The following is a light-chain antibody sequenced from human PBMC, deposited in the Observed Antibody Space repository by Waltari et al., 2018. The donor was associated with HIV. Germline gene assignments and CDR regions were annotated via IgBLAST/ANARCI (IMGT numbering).Light chain of an antibody. CDR3: QQYDDWHRT. Sequence: VMTQSPATLSVSPGERAALACRASPSVSRNLAWYQQKPGQPPRLLIDAASTRASGVPVRISGTGSGTEFTLTISSLQSEDFAVYYCQQYDDWHRTFGQGTRVEIK. J-gene: IGKJ1*01. V-gene: IGKV3-15*01. CDR2: AAS. CDR1: PSVSRN.